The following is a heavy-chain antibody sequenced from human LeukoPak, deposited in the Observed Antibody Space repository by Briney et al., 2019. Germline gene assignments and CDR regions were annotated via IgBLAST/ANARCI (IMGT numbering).Heavy chain of an antibody. CDR2: IFPGDSDT. Sequence: GESLKISCKGSGYSFTSYWIGWVRQKPGKGLEWMGIIFPGDSDTRYSPSFQGQVTISADKSLSTAYLQWSSLKASDTAMYYCARRLTYDSRAYYCRDYWGQGTLVTVSS. V-gene: IGHV5-51*01. D-gene: IGHD3-22*01. CDR1: GYSFTSYW. CDR3: ARRLTYDSRAYYCRDY. J-gene: IGHJ4*02.